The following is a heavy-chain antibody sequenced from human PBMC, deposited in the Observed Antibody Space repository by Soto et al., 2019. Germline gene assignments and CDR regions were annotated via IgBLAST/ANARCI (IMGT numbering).Heavy chain of an antibody. CDR1: GGSFNCYY. Sequence: PSETLSLTCAVYGGSFNCYYWSWIRQPPGKGLEWIGEINHSGGTNYNPSLKSRVTMSLDTSKNQFSLKLTSVTAADTGLYFCARPVWFGNMGYFDSWGQGSLVTVSS. D-gene: IGHD3-10*01. CDR3: ARPVWFGNMGYFDS. V-gene: IGHV4-34*01. CDR2: INHSGGT. J-gene: IGHJ4*02.